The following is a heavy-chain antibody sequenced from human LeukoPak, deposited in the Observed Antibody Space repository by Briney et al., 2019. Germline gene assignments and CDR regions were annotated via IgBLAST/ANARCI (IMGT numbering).Heavy chain of an antibody. J-gene: IGHJ4*02. D-gene: IGHD3-10*01. Sequence: GGSLRLSCAASGFTFSSYEMNWVRQAPGKGLEWVSYISSSGSTIYYADSAKGRFTISRDNAKNSLYLQMNSLRAEDTAVYYCAREGRTYGHFDYWGQGTLVTVSS. V-gene: IGHV3-48*03. CDR3: AREGRTYGHFDY. CDR2: ISSSGSTI. CDR1: GFTFSSYE.